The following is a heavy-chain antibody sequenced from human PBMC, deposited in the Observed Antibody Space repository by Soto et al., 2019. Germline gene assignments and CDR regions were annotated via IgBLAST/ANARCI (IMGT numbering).Heavy chain of an antibody. CDR2: IYYSGST. CDR1: GGSISSSSYY. D-gene: IGHD3-16*01. Sequence: SETLSLTCTVSGGSISSSSYYWGWIRQPPGQGREWIGSIYYSGSTYYNPSLKSRVTKSGDTTKNQFSLKLSSVTAADSAVYYCARRLDYYFDYWGQGTLVTVSS. J-gene: IGHJ4*02. V-gene: IGHV4-39*01. CDR3: ARRLDYYFDY.